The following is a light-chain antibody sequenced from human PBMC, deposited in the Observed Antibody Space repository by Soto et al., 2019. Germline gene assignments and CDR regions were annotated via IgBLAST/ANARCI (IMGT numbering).Light chain of an antibody. CDR1: QSVSSW. V-gene: IGKV1-5*03. Sequence: DIQMTQFPSTLSASVGDRVTITCRASQSVSSWLAWYQQKPGKVPKVLIYKASSLESGVPSRFSGSGSGTEFTLTISGLQPDDSATYYCHQYNTSPWTFGQGTKVEIK. J-gene: IGKJ1*01. CDR3: HQYNTSPWT. CDR2: KAS.